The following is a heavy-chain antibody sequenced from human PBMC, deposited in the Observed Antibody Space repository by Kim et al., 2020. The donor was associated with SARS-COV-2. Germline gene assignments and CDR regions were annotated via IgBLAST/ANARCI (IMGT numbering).Heavy chain of an antibody. CDR3: ASFELPDYDYVWGSYRQYNWFDP. CDR1: GGSISSSSYY. D-gene: IGHD3-16*02. J-gene: IGHJ5*02. Sequence: SETLSLTCTVSGGSISSSSYYWGWIRQPPGKGLEWIGSIYYSGSTYYNPSLKSRVTISVDTSKNQFSLKLSSVTAADTAVYYCASFELPDYDYVWGSYRQYNWFDPWGQGTLVTVSS. CDR2: IYYSGST. V-gene: IGHV4-39*07.